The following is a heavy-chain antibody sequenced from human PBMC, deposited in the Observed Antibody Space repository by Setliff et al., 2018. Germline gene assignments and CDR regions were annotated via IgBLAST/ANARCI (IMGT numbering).Heavy chain of an antibody. CDR3: ARQSGSGSSPYFDF. V-gene: IGHV4-38-2*01. CDR1: GHSIDSDSY. Sequence: PSETLSLTCAVSGHSIDSDSYWGWIRQSPGKGLEWIGSLYRIANTYYNPAVRSRVTISPDTSKNQFSLKLTSVTAADTAVYYCARQSGSGSSPYFDFWGQGTLVTVSS. D-gene: IGHD3-10*01. CDR2: LYRIANT. J-gene: IGHJ4*02.